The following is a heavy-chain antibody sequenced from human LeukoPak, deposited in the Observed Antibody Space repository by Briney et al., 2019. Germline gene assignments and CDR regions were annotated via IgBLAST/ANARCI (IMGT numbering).Heavy chain of an antibody. CDR1: GYTFTSYY. D-gene: IGHD5-12*01. CDR3: AREGNVDIVATIDFDY. V-gene: IGHV1-46*01. CDR2: INPRGGST. J-gene: IGHJ4*02. Sequence: GASVKVSCKASGYTFTSYYMHWVRQAPGQGLEWLGIINPRGGSTYYAQKFQGRVTMTRDTSTSTVYMELSSLRSEDTAVYYCAREGNVDIVATIDFDYWGQGTLVAVSS.